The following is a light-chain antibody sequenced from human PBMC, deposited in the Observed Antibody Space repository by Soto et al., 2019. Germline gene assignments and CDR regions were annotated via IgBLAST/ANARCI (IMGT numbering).Light chain of an antibody. CDR3: QQYGDSRWT. CDR1: QTVRNNY. CDR2: DAS. Sequence: EFVLTQSPGTLSLSPGERATLSCRASQTVRNNYLAWYQQKPGQAPRLLIYDASSRATGIPDRFSGGGSGTDFTLTISRLEPEDFAVYYCQQYGDSRWTFGQGTKVDIK. J-gene: IGKJ1*01. V-gene: IGKV3-20*01.